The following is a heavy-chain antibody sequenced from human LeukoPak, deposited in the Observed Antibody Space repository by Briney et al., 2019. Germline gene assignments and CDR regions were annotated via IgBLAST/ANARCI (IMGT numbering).Heavy chain of an antibody. J-gene: IGHJ4*02. Sequence: GGSLRLSCAASGFTFSNAWMNWVRQAPGKGLEWVGRIKSKTDGGTTDYAAPVKGRFTISRDDSKNTLYLQMNSLKTEDTAVYYCTTDPRSFYDILTGYHIDYWGQGTLVTVSS. CDR2: IKSKTDGGTT. CDR3: TTDPRSFYDILTGYHIDY. D-gene: IGHD3-9*01. CDR1: GFTFSNAW. V-gene: IGHV3-15*07.